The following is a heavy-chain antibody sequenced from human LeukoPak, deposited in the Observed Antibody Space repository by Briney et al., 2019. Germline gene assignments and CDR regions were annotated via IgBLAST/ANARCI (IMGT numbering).Heavy chain of an antibody. J-gene: IGHJ4*02. Sequence: ASVKVSCKASGYTFTSYGISWVRQAPGQGLEWMGWISAYNGNTNYAQKLQGRVTMTTDTSTNTAYMELRSLRSDDTAVYYCARDGYSGYDYIYFDYWGQGTLVTVSS. CDR1: GYTFTSYG. CDR3: ARDGYSGYDYIYFDY. V-gene: IGHV1-18*01. CDR2: ISAYNGNT. D-gene: IGHD5-12*01.